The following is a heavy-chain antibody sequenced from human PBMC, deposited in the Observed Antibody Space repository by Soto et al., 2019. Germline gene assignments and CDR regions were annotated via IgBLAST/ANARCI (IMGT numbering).Heavy chain of an antibody. CDR2: ISFEGSKK. J-gene: IGHJ5*02. CDR1: GFIFSGYG. CDR3: AKGGISAARYCDR. Sequence: QVHLVESGGGVVQPGGSLRLSCAASGFIFSGYGMHWVRQAPGKGLEWVAVISFEGSKKYYANSVEGRFTISRDNSKNTLFLQMNSLRAEDTAVYYCAKGGISAARYCDRWGEGALVTVSS. D-gene: IGHD2-8*02. V-gene: IGHV3-30*18.